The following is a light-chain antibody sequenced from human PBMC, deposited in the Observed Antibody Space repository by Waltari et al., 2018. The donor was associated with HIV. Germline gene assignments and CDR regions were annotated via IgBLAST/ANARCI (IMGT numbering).Light chain of an antibody. J-gene: IGLJ3*02. Sequence: QSGLAQPASVSGSLGQTIAIFCTGSTTDIAGDHRVSWYQQDTGKPPKRLIDDVNQRPGGISDRFSGSRSGNTASLTISGLLTDDESEYFCSSYSSTTGHVVFGGGTKVTV. CDR2: DVN. CDR3: SSYSSTTGHVV. V-gene: IGLV2-14*03. CDR1: TTDIAGDHR.